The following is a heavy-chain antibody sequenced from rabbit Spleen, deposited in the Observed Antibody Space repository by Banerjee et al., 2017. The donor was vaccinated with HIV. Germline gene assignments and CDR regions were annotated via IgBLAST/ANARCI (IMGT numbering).Heavy chain of an antibody. CDR3: ARDAGSGPYIDGYFSL. CDR1: GFSFSTYW. CDR2: IYAGSGGST. V-gene: IGHV1S45*01. Sequence: QEQLEESGGDLVKPEGSLTLTCTASGFSFSTYWMCWVRQAPGKGLEWIACIYAGSGGSTYYASWAKGRFTISRTSSTTVTLQMTRLTAADTATYFCARDAGSGPYIDGYFSLWGQGTLVTVS. D-gene: IGHD8-1*01. J-gene: IGHJ4*01.